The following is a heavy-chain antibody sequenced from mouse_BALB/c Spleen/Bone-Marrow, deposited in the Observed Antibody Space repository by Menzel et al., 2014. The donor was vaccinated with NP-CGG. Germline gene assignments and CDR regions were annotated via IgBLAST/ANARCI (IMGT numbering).Heavy chain of an antibody. D-gene: IGHD4-1*01. CDR2: ISPSTGYT. CDR3: ATGYYFDY. V-gene: IGHV1-7*01. J-gene: IGHJ2*01. Sequence: QVQLQQSGAELAKPGASVKMSCKASGYTFTSYWMHWVKQRPGQGLEWIGYISPSTGYTEYNQKFKGKATLTADKSSSTAYMQLSSLTSEDSAVYYCATGYYFDYWGQGTTLTVSS. CDR1: GYTFTSYW.